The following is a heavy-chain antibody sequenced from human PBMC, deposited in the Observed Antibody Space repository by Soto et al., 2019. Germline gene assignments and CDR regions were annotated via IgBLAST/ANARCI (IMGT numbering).Heavy chain of an antibody. CDR1: GFTFSRDS. J-gene: IGHJ4*02. D-gene: IGHD5-12*01. V-gene: IGHV3-48*01. CDR3: ASQSSEWLLFAS. CDR2: ISSSSSTI. Sequence: GGSLRLSCAASGFTFSRDSMNWVRQAPGKGLEWVSYISSSSSTIYYADSVKGRFTISRDNAKNSLYLQMNSLRAEDTAVYYCASQSSEWLLFASWGQGTLVTVSS.